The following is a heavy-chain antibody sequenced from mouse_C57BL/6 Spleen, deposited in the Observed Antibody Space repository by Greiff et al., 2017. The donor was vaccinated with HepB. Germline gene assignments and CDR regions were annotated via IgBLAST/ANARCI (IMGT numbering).Heavy chain of an antibody. CDR3: TRSLYAMDY. CDR1: GYTFTDYE. V-gene: IGHV1-15*01. Sequence: QVHVKQSGAELVRPGASVTLSCKASGYTFTDYEMHWVKQTPVHGLEWIGAIDPETGGTAYNQKFKGKAILTADKSSSTAYMELRSLTSEDSAVYYCTRSLYAMDYWGQGTSVTVSS. CDR2: IDPETGGT. D-gene: IGHD6-1*01. J-gene: IGHJ4*01.